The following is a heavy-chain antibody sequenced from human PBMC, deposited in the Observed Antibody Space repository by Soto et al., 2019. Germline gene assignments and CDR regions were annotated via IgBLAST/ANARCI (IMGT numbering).Heavy chain of an antibody. V-gene: IGHV4-34*01. D-gene: IGHD3-10*01. CDR2: INHSGST. Sequence: SETLSLTCAVYGGSFSGYYWSWIRQPPGKGLEWIGEINHSGSTNYNPSLKSRVTISVDTSKNQFSLKLSSVTAADTAVYYCARCVRVTMVRGVLCSFDPWGQGTLVTVSS. CDR1: GGSFSGYY. J-gene: IGHJ5*02. CDR3: ARCVRVTMVRGVLCSFDP.